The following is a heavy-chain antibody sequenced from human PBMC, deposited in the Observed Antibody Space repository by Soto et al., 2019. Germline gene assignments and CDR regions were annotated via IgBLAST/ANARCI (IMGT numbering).Heavy chain of an antibody. CDR2: ISSSSSYI. V-gene: IGHV3-21*01. CDR3: ARGGPIVGATDY. CDR1: GFTFSSYS. D-gene: IGHD1-26*01. J-gene: IGHJ4*02. Sequence: GGSLRLSCAASGFTFSSYSMNWVRQAPGKGLEWVSSISSSSSYIYYADSVKGRFTISRDNAKNSLYLQMNSLRAEDTAVYYCARGGPIVGATDYWGQGTLVTVSS.